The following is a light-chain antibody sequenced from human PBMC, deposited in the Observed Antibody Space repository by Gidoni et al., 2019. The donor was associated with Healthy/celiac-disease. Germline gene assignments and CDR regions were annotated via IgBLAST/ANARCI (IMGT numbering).Light chain of an antibody. CDR2: WAS. CDR3: QQYYSTLWT. Sequence: DIVMTQSPDSLAVSLGERATINCKSSQSVLYSSNNKNYLAWYQQKPGQPPKLLIYWASTRESGVPDRFSGRGSGPDFTLTISSLQAEDLAVYYCQQYYSTLWTFGQGTKVEIK. J-gene: IGKJ1*01. CDR1: QSVLYSSNNKNY. V-gene: IGKV4-1*01.